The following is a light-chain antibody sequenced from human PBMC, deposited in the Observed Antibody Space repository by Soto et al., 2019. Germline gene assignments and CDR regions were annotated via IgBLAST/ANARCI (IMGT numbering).Light chain of an antibody. CDR1: QSLQYSDGNTY. V-gene: IGKV2-30*01. Sequence: DAVLTQSPLSLPVTLGQPASISCRSSQSLQYSDGNTYLHWFQQRPGQSPRRLLYKVSNRDSGVPDRFSGSGSGTDFTLRISRVEAEDVGVYYYMQGSFWPWTFGQRTKVEIK. J-gene: IGKJ1*01. CDR2: KVS. CDR3: MQGSFWPWT.